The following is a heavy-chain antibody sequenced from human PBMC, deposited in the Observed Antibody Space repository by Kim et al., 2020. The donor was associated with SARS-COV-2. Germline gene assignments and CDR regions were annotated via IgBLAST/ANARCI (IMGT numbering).Heavy chain of an antibody. CDR2: LHYTGST. V-gene: IGHV4-39*07. J-gene: IGHJ4*02. CDR3: VRACNTAMVNY. Sequence: SETLSLTCTVSGGSVSSVSYYWGWIRQPPGKGLEWIASLHYTGSTYYNPSLRSRVTISVDTSKNRFSLNLYSVSAADTAVYYCVRACNTAMVNYWGQGTLVTISS. D-gene: IGHD5-18*01. CDR1: GGSVSSVSYY.